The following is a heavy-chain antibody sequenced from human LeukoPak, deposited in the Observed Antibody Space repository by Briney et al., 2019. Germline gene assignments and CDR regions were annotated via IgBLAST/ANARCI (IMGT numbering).Heavy chain of an antibody. CDR3: ARGWELHD. CDR2: TSGNSDDT. D-gene: IGHD1-26*01. J-gene: IGHJ4*02. CDR1: GHTFSYG. Sequence: ASVTVSCKASGHTFSYGISWVRPAPGQGLEWMGWTSGNSDDTRYAQKLQGRVTMTTDTSTNTAYMELRSLRSDDTAVYYCARGWELHDWGQGTLVAVSS. V-gene: IGHV1-18*01.